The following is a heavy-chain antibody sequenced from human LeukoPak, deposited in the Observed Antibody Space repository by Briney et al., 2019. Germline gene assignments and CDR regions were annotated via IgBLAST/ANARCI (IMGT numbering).Heavy chain of an antibody. CDR1: GFTFSSYS. CDR2: IRSSSSYI. V-gene: IGHV3-21*01. CDR3: ASFWYCSSTSCYEPTALFDY. J-gene: IGHJ4*02. D-gene: IGHD2-2*01. Sequence: GSLRLSCAASGFTFSSYSMNWVRQAPGKGLEWVSSIRSSSSYIYYADSVKGRFTISRDNAKNSLYLQMNSLRAEDTAVYYCASFWYCSSTSCYEPTALFDYWGQGTLVTVSS.